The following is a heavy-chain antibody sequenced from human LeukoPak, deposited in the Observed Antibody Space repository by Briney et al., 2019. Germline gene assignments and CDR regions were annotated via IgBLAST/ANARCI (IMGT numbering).Heavy chain of an antibody. Sequence: ASVKVSCKASGYTSTNNYLHWVRQAPGQGLEWMGMIYPRDGSTSYAQNFQGRVTVTRDTSTTTVHMELRGLRSEDTAVYYCARVEFNGGYSHVYWGQGTLVTVSS. D-gene: IGHD5-12*01. J-gene: IGHJ4*02. CDR1: GYTSTNNY. CDR3: ARVEFNGGYSHVY. CDR2: IYPRDGST. V-gene: IGHV1-46*01.